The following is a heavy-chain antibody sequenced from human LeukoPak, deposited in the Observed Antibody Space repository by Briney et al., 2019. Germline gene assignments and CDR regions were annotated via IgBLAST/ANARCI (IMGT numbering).Heavy chain of an antibody. CDR2: IYTSGST. V-gene: IGHV4-4*09. Sequence: PSETLSLTCTVSGGSISSYYWSWIRQPPGKGLEWIGYIYTSGSTNYNPSLKSRVTISVDTSKNQFSLKLSSVTAADTAVYYCARSSYSNYGYHYYYMDVWGKGTTVTVSS. CDR1: GGSISSYY. D-gene: IGHD4-11*01. J-gene: IGHJ6*03. CDR3: ARSSYSNYGYHYYYMDV.